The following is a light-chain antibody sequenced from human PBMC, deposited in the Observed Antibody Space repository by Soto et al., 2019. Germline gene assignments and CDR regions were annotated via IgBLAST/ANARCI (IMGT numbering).Light chain of an antibody. CDR3: QQYNSYQPA. V-gene: IGKV1-5*03. CDR2: KAS. CDR1: QSISSW. Sequence: DIQMTQSPSTLSASVGDRVTITCRASQSISSWLAWYQQKPGKAPKLLIYKASSLESGVPSRFSCSGSGTEFTLTVSSLQPDDFPTYYCQQYNSYQPAFGQGPKV. J-gene: IGKJ1*01.